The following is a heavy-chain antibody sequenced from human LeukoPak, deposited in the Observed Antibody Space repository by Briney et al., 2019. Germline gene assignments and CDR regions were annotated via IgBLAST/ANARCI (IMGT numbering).Heavy chain of an antibody. CDR3: ARQSMTGNERGDDAFDI. CDR2: IYHSGST. V-gene: IGHV4-4*02. D-gene: IGHD3-9*01. Sequence: SGTLSLTRAVSGGSISSSNWWSWVRQPPGKGLEWIGEIYHSGSTNYNPSLKSRVTISVDKSKNQFSLKLSSVTAADTAVYYCARQSMTGNERGDDAFDIWGQGTMVTVSS. CDR1: GGSISSSNW. J-gene: IGHJ3*02.